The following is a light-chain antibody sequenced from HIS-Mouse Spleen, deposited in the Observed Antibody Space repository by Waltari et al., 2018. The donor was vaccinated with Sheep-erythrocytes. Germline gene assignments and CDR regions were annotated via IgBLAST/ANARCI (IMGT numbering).Light chain of an antibody. Sequence: AIQMIQSPASLSASVGDRVTINCRASQGIRKDLCWYQQKPGKAPKLLIYAASSLQSGVPSRFSGSGSGTDFTLTISSLQPEDFATYYCLQDYNYPLTFGGGTKVEIK. CDR3: LQDYNYPLT. V-gene: IGKV1-6*01. J-gene: IGKJ4*01. CDR1: QGIRKD. CDR2: AAS.